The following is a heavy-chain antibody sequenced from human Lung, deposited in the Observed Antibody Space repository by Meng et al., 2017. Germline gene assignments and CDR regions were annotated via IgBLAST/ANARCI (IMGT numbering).Heavy chain of an antibody. J-gene: IGHJ4*02. CDR3: ATIEEYDSSGFGLDY. Sequence: QVQLAQSGAEVKKPGAPVKVSCKVSGYTLTELSMHWVRQAPGKGLEWMGGFDPEDDETLYAQKFQGRVTMTKDTSTDTAYMELSSLRSEDTAVYYCATIEEYDSSGFGLDYWGQGTLVTVSS. V-gene: IGHV1-24*01. D-gene: IGHD3-22*01. CDR1: GYTLTELS. CDR2: FDPEDDET.